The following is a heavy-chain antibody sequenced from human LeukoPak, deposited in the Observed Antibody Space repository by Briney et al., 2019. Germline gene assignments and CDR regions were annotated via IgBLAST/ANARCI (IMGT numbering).Heavy chain of an antibody. V-gene: IGHV3-23*01. CDR2: IGGSDGRT. Sequence: PGGSLRLSCAASGFTFSNYAMSWVRQAPGKGQEWVSSIGGSDGRTYYAESVKGRFTISRDNSKKTLYLQMNSLRVEDTAVYFCADPPNADYWGQGTLVTVSS. CDR3: ADPPNADY. CDR1: GFTFSNYA. D-gene: IGHD4/OR15-4a*01. J-gene: IGHJ4*02.